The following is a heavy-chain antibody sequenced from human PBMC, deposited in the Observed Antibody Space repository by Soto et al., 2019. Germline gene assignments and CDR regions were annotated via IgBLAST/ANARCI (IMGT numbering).Heavy chain of an antibody. D-gene: IGHD2-21*02. V-gene: IGHV4-61*08. CDR3: ARVDAGCGGDCYRGDYYYYGMDV. CDR2: IYDSGST. CDR1: GCSISGGVGGLYY. J-gene: IGHJ6*02. Sequence: SETLSLTCTVSGCSISGGVGGLYYWGWVPQPPGKGLGGIGYIYDSGSTNYNPSLKSRVTISVDTSKNQFSLKLSSVTAADTAVYYCARVDAGCGGDCYRGDYYYYGMDVWGQGTTVTVSS.